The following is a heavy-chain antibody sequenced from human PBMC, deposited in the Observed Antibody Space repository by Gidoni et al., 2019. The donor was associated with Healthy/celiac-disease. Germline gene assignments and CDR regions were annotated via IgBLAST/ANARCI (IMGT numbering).Heavy chain of an antibody. CDR3: ARGDIVATLRSGGIDY. Sequence: QLQLQESGPGLVKPSETLSLTCTVSGGSISSSSYYWGWIRQPPGKGLEWIGSIYYSGSTYYNPSLKSRVTISVDTSKHHFSLKLSSVTAADTAVYYCARGDIVATLRSGGIDYWGQGTLVTVSS. V-gene: IGHV4-39*02. J-gene: IGHJ4*02. CDR2: IYYSGST. D-gene: IGHD5-12*01. CDR1: GGSISSSSYY.